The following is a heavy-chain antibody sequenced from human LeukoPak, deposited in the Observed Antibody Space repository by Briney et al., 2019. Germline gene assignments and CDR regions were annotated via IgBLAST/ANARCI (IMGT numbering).Heavy chain of an antibody. CDR3: AKDGSTYYYDSSGYYPIDY. J-gene: IGHJ4*02. Sequence: HPGGSLRLSCAASGFTFSSYVMSWVRQAPGKGLEWVSAISGSGGSTYYADSVKGRFTISRDNSKNTLYLQMNSLRAEDTAVYYCAKDGSTYYYDSSGYYPIDYWGQGTLVTVSS. CDR1: GFTFSSYV. V-gene: IGHV3-23*01. CDR2: ISGSGGST. D-gene: IGHD3-22*01.